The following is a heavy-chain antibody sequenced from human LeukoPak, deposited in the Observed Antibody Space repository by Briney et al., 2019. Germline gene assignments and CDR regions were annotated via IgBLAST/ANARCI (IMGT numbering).Heavy chain of an antibody. CDR3: ARHQDSGYAPFDY. V-gene: IGHV4-59*08. D-gene: IGHD5-12*01. J-gene: IGHJ4*02. Sequence: SETLSLTCTVSGGSISSYYWSWIRQPPGKGLEWIGYIYYSGSTNYNPSLKSRVTISVDTSKNQFSLKLSSVTAADTAVYYCARHQDSGYAPFDYWGQGTLVTVSS. CDR1: GGSISSYY. CDR2: IYYSGST.